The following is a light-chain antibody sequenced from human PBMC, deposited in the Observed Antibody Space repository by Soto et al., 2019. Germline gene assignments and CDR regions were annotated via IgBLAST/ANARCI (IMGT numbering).Light chain of an antibody. CDR3: QHYTGSSIT. CDR2: DAS. Sequence: DIQMTQSPSSLSASVGDRVTITCRASQSISSYLNWYQQAPGTAPTLLIYDASTLGSGVPSRFSGSGSGTEFTLTISSLQTSDFATYYCQHYTGSSITFGQGTRLEVK. CDR1: QSISSY. J-gene: IGKJ5*01. V-gene: IGKV1-5*01.